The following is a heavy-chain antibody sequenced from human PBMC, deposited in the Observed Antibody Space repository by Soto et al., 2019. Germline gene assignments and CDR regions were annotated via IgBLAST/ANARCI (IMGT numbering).Heavy chain of an antibody. Sequence: QVQLVESGGGVVQPGRSLRLSCAGSGFTFSNYCLHWVRQAPGKGLEWVAVITYDGSNTYYADSVKGRFTISRDNSNNMLYLQMDSLRAEDTAVYYCAKDGAPRYCSRSSCHPAGAYWGQGTLVTVSS. J-gene: IGHJ4*02. CDR1: GFTFSNYC. CDR3: AKDGAPRYCSRSSCHPAGAY. V-gene: IGHV3-30*18. CDR2: ITYDGSNT. D-gene: IGHD2-15*01.